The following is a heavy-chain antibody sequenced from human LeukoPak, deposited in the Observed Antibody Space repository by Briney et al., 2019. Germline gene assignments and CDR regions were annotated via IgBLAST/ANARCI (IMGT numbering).Heavy chain of an antibody. CDR3: ARTPSRGDFDY. CDR2: IYYSGST. D-gene: IGHD6-13*01. V-gene: IGHV4-28*01. Sequence: KASETLSLTCAVPGYSISSSNWWGWIRQPPGKGLEWIGYIYYSGSTYYNPSLKSRVTMSVDTSKNQFSLKLSSVTAVDTAVYYCARTPSRGDFDYWGQGTLVTVSS. J-gene: IGHJ4*02. CDR1: GYSISSSNW.